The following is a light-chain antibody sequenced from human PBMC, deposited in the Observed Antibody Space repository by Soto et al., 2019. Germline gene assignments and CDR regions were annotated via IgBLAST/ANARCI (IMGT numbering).Light chain of an antibody. V-gene: IGLV2-14*03. CDR3: SSYTSSSTLV. CDR1: SSDVGYYNY. CDR2: DVH. J-gene: IGLJ1*01. Sequence: QSVLTQPASVSGSPGQSINISCTGTSSDVGYYNYVSWYQQHPGKAPKLMIYDVHYRPSGVSDRFSGSKSGNTASLTLSGLQAEDEADYYCSSYTSSSTLVFGTGTKLTVL.